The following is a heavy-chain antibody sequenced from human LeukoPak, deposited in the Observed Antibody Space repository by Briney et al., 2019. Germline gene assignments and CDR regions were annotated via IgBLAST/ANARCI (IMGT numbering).Heavy chain of an antibody. CDR1: GGSISSYY. D-gene: IGHD3-22*01. CDR3: ARIKLIVVVSWFDP. V-gene: IGHV4-59*12. J-gene: IGHJ5*02. CDR2: IYYSGST. Sequence: SETLSLTCTVSGGSISSYYWSWIRQPPGKGLEWIGYIYYSGSTNYNPSLKGRVTVSVDTSKNQFSLKLSSVTAADTAMYFCARIKLIVVVSWFDPWGQGTLVTVSS.